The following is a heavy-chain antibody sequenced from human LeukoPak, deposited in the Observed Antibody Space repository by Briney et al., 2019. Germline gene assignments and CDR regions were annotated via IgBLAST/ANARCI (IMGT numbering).Heavy chain of an antibody. Sequence: GESLKISCKGSGYSFTSYWIGWVRQMPGKGLEWMGIIYPGDSDTRYSPSFQGQVTISADKSISTAYLQWSSLKASDTAMYYCARSALRYCSSTSYYYFDYWGQGTLVTVSS. CDR1: GYSFTSYW. V-gene: IGHV5-51*01. D-gene: IGHD2-2*01. CDR2: IYPGDSDT. CDR3: ARSALRYCSSTSYYYFDY. J-gene: IGHJ4*02.